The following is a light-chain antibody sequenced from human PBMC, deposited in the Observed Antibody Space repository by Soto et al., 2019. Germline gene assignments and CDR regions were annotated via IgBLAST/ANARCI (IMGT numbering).Light chain of an antibody. V-gene: IGLV3-1*01. CDR1: KLGDKY. CDR2: QDS. CDR3: QAWDSSPHVV. Sequence: SYELTQPPSVSVSPGQTASITCSGDKLGDKYACWYQQKPGQSPVLAIYQDSKRPSGIPERFSGSNSGNTATLTISGTQAMDEADYYCQAWDSSPHVVFGGGTKLTVL. J-gene: IGLJ2*01.